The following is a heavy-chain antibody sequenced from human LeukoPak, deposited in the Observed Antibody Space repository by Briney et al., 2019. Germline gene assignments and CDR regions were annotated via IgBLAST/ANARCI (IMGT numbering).Heavy chain of an antibody. Sequence: GGSLRLSCAASGFTFSSYAMHWVRQAPGKGLEWVAVISYDGSNKYYADSVKGRFTISRDNSKNTLYLQMNSLRAEDTAVYYCAREGGAAAAYWGQGTLVTVSS. D-gene: IGHD6-13*01. J-gene: IGHJ4*02. CDR3: AREGGAAAAY. CDR2: ISYDGSNK. V-gene: IGHV3-30-3*01. CDR1: GFTFSSYA.